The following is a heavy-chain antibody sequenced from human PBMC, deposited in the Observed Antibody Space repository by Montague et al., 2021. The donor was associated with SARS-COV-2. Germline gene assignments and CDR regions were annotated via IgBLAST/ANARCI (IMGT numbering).Heavy chain of an antibody. J-gene: IGHJ4*02. CDR1: GFTFSTYT. CDR2: ITASSIYI. Sequence: SLRLSCAASGFTFSTYTMNWVRQAPGQGLEWVSSITASSIYIYYADSVKGRFTISRDNAKNSLYLQMNSLRAEDTAVYYCARDPYYDILTGYYNYWGQGTLVTVSS. V-gene: IGHV3-21*01. D-gene: IGHD3-9*01. CDR3: ARDPYYDILTGYYNY.